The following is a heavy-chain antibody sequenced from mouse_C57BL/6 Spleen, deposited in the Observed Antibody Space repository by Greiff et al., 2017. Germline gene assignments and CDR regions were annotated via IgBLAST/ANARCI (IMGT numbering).Heavy chain of an antibody. CDR1: GYAFSSYW. CDR2: IYPGDGDT. V-gene: IGHV1-80*01. D-gene: IGHD1-1*01. Sequence: VKLQESGAELVKPGASVKISCKASGYAFSSYWMNWVKQRPGKGLEWIGQIYPGDGDTNYNGKFKGKATLTADKSSSTAYMQLSSLTSEDSAVYFCARDTTVVATRWYFDVWGTGTTVTVSS. CDR3: ARDTTVVATRWYFDV. J-gene: IGHJ1*03.